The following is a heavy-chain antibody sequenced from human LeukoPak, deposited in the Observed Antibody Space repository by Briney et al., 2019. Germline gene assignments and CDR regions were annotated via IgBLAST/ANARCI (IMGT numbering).Heavy chain of an antibody. CDR2: ISDNGGGR. J-gene: IGHJ4*02. D-gene: IGHD4/OR15-4a*01. CDR3: AKESGALGAPLYDY. V-gene: IGHV3-23*01. CDR1: RFTFSRYA. Sequence: PAGGSLRLSCAASRFTFSRYARSWVRQAPGEGLEWVSGISDNGGGRYYADSVKGRFTISRDNSKNMLYLQMNSLRAEDTAVYYCAKESGALGAPLYDYWGRGILVTASS.